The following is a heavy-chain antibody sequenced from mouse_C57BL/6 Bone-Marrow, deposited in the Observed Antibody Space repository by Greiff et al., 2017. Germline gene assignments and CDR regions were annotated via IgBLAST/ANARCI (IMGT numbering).Heavy chain of an antibody. Sequence: QVQLQQPGTELVKPGASVKLSCKASGYTFTSYWMHWVKQRPGQGLEWIGNINPSNGGTNYNEKFKSKATLSVDKSSSTAYMQLSSLTSEDTAVYYCARGEGYGSRAWFAYWGRGKRVTVSA. V-gene: IGHV1-53*01. D-gene: IGHD1-1*01. CDR1: GYTFTSYW. CDR2: INPSNGGT. J-gene: IGHJ3*01. CDR3: ARGEGYGSRAWFAY.